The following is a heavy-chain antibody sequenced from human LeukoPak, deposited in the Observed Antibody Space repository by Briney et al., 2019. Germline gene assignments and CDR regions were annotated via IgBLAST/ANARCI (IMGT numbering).Heavy chain of an antibody. V-gene: IGHV4-59*01. CDR2: IYYTGST. J-gene: IGHJ4*02. D-gene: IGHD6-13*01. CDR3: ARIDSSNWYRIDY. Sequence: TASETLSLTCTVSGGSISYYYWSWIRQPPGKGLEWLGYIYYTGSTNYNPSLKSRVTISADTSKNQFSLKLSSVTAADTAVYYCARIDSSNWYRIDYWGQGTLVTVSS. CDR1: GGSISYYY.